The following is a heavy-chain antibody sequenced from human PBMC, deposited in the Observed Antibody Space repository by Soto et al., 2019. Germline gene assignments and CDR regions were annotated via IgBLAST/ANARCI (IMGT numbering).Heavy chain of an antibody. CDR2: ISWNSGRI. V-gene: IGHV3-9*01. Sequence: EAQVVESGGGLVQPGRSLRLSCLGSGFTFDDYGMQWVRQAPGKGLEWVSGISWNSGRIGYADSVKGRFTISRDNAKNSLYLQMNSLRGDDTAFYYCAKAYCSGSSCSPDYWGQGTLVTVSP. CDR3: AKAYCSGSSCSPDY. D-gene: IGHD2-15*01. CDR1: GFTFDDYG. J-gene: IGHJ4*02.